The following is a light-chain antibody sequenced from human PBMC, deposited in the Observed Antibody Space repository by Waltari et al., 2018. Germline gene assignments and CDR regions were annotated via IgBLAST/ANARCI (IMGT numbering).Light chain of an antibody. CDR1: QDISNY. CDR2: DAS. V-gene: IGKV1-33*01. J-gene: IGKJ4*01. Sequence: DIQMTQSPSSLSASVGDRVTITCQASQDISNYLNWYQQKPGKAPKLLIYDASNLETVVPSRFSGSGSGTDFTFTISSLQPEDIATYYCQQRRNTFGGGTKVEIK. CDR3: QQRRNT.